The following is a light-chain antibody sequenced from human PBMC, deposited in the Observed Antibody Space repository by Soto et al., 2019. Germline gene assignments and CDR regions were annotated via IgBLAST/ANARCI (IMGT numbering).Light chain of an antibody. J-gene: IGKJ5*01. V-gene: IGKV3-15*01. CDR2: SAS. CDR3: QQYNNWLIT. Sequence: EIVMTQSPATLSVSPGERATLSCRASQSVSSNLAWYPQKPGQDRRLLIYSASTMATGIPARFSGSGSGTEFTLTISSLQSEDFAVYYCQQYNNWLITFGQGTRLEIK. CDR1: QSVSSN.